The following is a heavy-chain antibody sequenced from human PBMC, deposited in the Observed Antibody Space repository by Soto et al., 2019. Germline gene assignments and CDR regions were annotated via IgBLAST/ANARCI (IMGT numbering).Heavy chain of an antibody. V-gene: IGHV1-46*01. CDR2: INPSGDSR. CDR3: ARDLTSSAWFDP. Sequence: ASVKVSCKASGFSFSDYFMHWVRQAPGQGLEWMGIINPSGDSRNYAQKFQGRVTITRDTSTSTVYMDLNSLRAEDTAVYYCARDLTSSAWFDPWGQGTLVTVSS. D-gene: IGHD2-2*01. J-gene: IGHJ5*02. CDR1: GFSFSDYF.